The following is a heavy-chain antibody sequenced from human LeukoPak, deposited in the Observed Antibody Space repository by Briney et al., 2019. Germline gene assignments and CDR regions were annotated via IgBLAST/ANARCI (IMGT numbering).Heavy chain of an antibody. J-gene: IGHJ4*02. V-gene: IGHV3-21*01. D-gene: IGHD2/OR15-2a*01. CDR3: TRKGSQWDFLVDY. CDR1: GFTFSSYS. Sequence: GGSLRLSCAASGFTFSSYSMNWVRQAPGKGLEWVSSISGSSSYIYYADSVKGRFTISRDNAKNSLYLQMDSLTAEDTAVYYCTRKGSQWDFLVDYWGQGTRVAVSP. CDR2: ISGSSSYI.